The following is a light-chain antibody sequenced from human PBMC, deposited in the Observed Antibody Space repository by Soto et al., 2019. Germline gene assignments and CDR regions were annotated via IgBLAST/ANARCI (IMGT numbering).Light chain of an antibody. CDR3: QQYGSSWA. CDR1: QSVSSSH. Sequence: EIVLTQSPGTLSLSPGERATLSCRASQSVSSSHLARYQQKPGQAPRLLIYGASSRATGIPDRFSGSGSGTDFTLTISRLEPEDFAVYYCQQYGSSWAFGQGTNVEIK. J-gene: IGKJ1*01. V-gene: IGKV3-20*01. CDR2: GAS.